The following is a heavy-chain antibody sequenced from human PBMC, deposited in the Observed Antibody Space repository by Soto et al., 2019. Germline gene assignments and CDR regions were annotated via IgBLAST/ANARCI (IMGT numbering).Heavy chain of an antibody. CDR1: GYSFSTNW. V-gene: IGHV5-51*01. CDR3: AKTRGYSYGFLPPDFDY. Sequence: EVQLVQSGAEVNKPGESLKMSCQGSGYSFSTNWIAWLRQMPGQGLEWMGIIYPGDSDTKYSPSFQGQVTLSADKSISTAYLQWSSLRASDTAMYYCAKTRGYSYGFLPPDFDYWGQGTLVTVSS. D-gene: IGHD5-18*01. CDR2: IYPGDSDT. J-gene: IGHJ4*02.